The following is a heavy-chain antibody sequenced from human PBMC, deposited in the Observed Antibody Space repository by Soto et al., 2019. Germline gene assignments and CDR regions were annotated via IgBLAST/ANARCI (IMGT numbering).Heavy chain of an antibody. CDR2: ISGSGGST. D-gene: IGHD3-22*01. Sequence: EVQLLESGGGLVQPGGSLRLSCAASGFTFSSYAMSWVRQAPGKGLEWVSAISGSGGSTYYADSVKGRFTISRDNSKNSLYLQMNSLRAEDTAVYYCACSLYYYDSSGYYLGQGTLVTVSS. V-gene: IGHV3-23*01. CDR3: ACSLYYYDSSGYY. CDR1: GFTFSSYA. J-gene: IGHJ4*02.